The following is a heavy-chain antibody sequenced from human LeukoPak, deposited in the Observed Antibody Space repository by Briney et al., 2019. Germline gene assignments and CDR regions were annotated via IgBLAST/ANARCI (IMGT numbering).Heavy chain of an antibody. Sequence: ASVKVSCKASGYTFTSYGISWVRQAPGQGLEWMGGIIPIFGTANYAQKFQGRVTITADESTSTAYMELSSPRSGDTAVYYCATIYYDSSGYREYYFDYWGQGTLVTVSS. D-gene: IGHD3-22*01. CDR1: GYTFTSYG. J-gene: IGHJ4*02. V-gene: IGHV1-69*13. CDR2: IIPIFGTA. CDR3: ATIYYDSSGYREYYFDY.